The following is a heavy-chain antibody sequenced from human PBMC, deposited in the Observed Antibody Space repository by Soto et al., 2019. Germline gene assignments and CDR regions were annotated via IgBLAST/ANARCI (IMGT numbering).Heavy chain of an antibody. J-gene: IGHJ4*02. V-gene: IGHV3-30-3*01. CDR1: GFPFSPYT. CDR2: ISYDGSDK. CDR3: ARGGGFCGGDCYKGGIDY. Sequence: QVQLVESGGGVVQPGRSLRLSCAASGFPFSPYTMHWVRQAPGRGLEWVAVISYDGSDKYYADSVKGRITISRDNSKNNMYLQMKRLRAEDTAVYFCARGGGFCGGDCYKGGIDYWGQGTLVTVSS. D-gene: IGHD2-21*02.